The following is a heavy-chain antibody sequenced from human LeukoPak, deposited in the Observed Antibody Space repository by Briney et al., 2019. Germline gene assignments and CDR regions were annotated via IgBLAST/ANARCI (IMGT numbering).Heavy chain of an antibody. CDR3: ARDSSGYQGFDY. CDR1: GGSISSGDYY. D-gene: IGHD3-22*01. CDR2: IYYSGST. Sequence: SQTLSLTCTVSGGSISSGDYYWSWIRQPPGKGLEWIGYIYYSGSTYYNPPLKSRVTISVDTPKNQFSLKLSSVTAADTAVYYCARDSSGYQGFDYWGQGTLVTVSS. V-gene: IGHV4-30-4*01. J-gene: IGHJ4*02.